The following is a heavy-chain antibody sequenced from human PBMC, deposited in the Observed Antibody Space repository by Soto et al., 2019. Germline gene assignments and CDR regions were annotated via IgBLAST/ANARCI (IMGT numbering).Heavy chain of an antibody. D-gene: IGHD6-13*01. V-gene: IGHV1-18*01. J-gene: IGHJ6*02. CDR1: GYTFTSYG. CDR3: ARDRPEGGHSSSWWYYYYYYGMDV. Sequence: GPVKVSCKASGYTFTSYGISWVRQAPGQGLEWMGWISAYNGTTNYAKKLQGSVSMTTXRSTSTAYMELRSLRSDDTAVYYCARDRPEGGHSSSWWYYYYYYGMDVWGQGTTVTVYS. CDR2: ISAYNGTT.